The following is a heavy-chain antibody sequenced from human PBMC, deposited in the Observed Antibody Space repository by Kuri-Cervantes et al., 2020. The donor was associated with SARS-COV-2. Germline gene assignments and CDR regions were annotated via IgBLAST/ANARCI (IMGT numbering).Heavy chain of an antibody. D-gene: IGHD1-7*01. Sequence: GSLRLSCAVYGGSFSGYYWSWIRQPPGKGLEWIGEINHSGSTNYNPSLKSRVTISVDTYKNQFSLKLRSVTAADTAVYYCARGLPNWNWLYFFDYWGQGTLVTVSS. CDR2: INHSGST. CDR3: ARGLPNWNWLYFFDY. V-gene: IGHV4-34*01. CDR1: GGSFSGYY. J-gene: IGHJ4*02.